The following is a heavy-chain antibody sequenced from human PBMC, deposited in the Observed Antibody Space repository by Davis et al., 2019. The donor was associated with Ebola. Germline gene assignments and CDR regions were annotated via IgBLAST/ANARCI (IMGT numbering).Heavy chain of an antibody. CDR1: GFTFSTYV. CDR3: ARAKYYGMDV. V-gene: IGHV3-23*01. Sequence: GESLKISCVASGFTFSTYVMTWVRQAPGKGLEWVSGIAGGGGSTYYADSVKGRFTISRDNAKNTLYLQMNTLRAEDTAVYYCARAKYYGMDVWGKGTTVTVSS. CDR2: IAGGGGST. J-gene: IGHJ6*04. D-gene: IGHD6-6*01.